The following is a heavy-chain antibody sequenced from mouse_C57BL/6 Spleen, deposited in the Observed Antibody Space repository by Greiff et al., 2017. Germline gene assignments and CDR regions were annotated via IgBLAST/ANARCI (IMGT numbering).Heavy chain of an antibody. V-gene: IGHV1-15*01. J-gene: IGHJ3*01. Sequence: QVQLQQSGAELVRPGASVTLSCKASGYTFTDYEMHWVKQTPVHGLEWIGAIDPETGGTAYNQKFKGKAILTADKSSSTAYMELRSLTSEDSAVYYCTRSDGSSFAYWGQGTLVTVSA. CDR3: TRSDGSSFAY. D-gene: IGHD1-1*01. CDR2: IDPETGGT. CDR1: GYTFTDYE.